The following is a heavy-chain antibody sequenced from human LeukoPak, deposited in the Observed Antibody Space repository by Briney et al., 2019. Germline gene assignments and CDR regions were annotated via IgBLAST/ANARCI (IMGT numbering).Heavy chain of an antibody. D-gene: IGHD5-18*01. J-gene: IGHJ4*02. CDR3: ANSPRGYSYGTRQFDY. V-gene: IGHV3-23*01. CDR1: GFTFSSYA. Sequence: GGSLRLSCAASGFTFSSYAMSWVRQAPGKGLEWVSAISGSGGSTYYADSVKGRFTISRDNSKNTLYLQMNSLRAEDTAVYYCANSPRGYSYGTRQFDYWGQGILVTVSS. CDR2: ISGSGGST.